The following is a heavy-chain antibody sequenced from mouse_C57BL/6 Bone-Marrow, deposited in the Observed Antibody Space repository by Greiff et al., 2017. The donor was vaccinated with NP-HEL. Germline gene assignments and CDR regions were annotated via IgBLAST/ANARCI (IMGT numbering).Heavy chain of an antibody. CDR1: GFTFSDYY. D-gene: IGHD1-1*02. CDR3: ARGSYGWYFDV. Sequence: DVHLVESEGGLVQPGSSMKLSCTASGFTFSDYYMAWVRQVPEKGLEWVANINYDGSSTYYLDSLKSRFIISRDNAKNILYLQMSSLKSEDTATYYCARGSYGWYFDVWGTGTTVTVSS. CDR2: INYDGSST. J-gene: IGHJ1*03. V-gene: IGHV5-16*01.